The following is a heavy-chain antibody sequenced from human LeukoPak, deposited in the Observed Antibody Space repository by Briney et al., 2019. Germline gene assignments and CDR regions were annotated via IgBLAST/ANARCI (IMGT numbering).Heavy chain of an antibody. D-gene: IGHD3-10*01. J-gene: IGHJ4*02. CDR1: GFTFSNHN. CDR3: ARVDPGSYLMFYYVDF. Sequence: GGSLRLSCAASGFTFSNHNMNWVRQAPGKGLEWVSFISTSSSYIYYADSVKGRFTISRDNAKNSLYLQMNSLRAEDTAVYYCARVDPGSYLMFYYVDFWGQGTLVTVSS. V-gene: IGHV3-21*01. CDR2: ISTSSSYI.